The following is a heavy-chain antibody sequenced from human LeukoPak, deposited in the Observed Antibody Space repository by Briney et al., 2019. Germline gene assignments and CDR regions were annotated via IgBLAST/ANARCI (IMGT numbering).Heavy chain of an antibody. J-gene: IGHJ4*02. Sequence: PSETLSLTCTVSGGSISSSSYYWGWIRQPPGKGLEWIGSIYYSGSTYYNPSLKSRVTISVDTSKNQFSLKLSSVTAADTAVYYCARYRGYEFWSGPTADYWRQGTLVTVSS. D-gene: IGHD3-3*01. CDR3: ARYRGYEFWSGPTADY. CDR2: IYYSGST. V-gene: IGHV4-39*01. CDR1: GGSISSSSYY.